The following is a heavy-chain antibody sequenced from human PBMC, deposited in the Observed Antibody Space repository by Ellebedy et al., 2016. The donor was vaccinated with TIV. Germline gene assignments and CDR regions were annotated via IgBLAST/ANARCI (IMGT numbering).Heavy chain of an antibody. CDR3: ARARGQYLYGSGSYFTN. Sequence: MPGGSLRLSCAVYGGSFSGYFWSWIRQPPGKGLEWIGEINPSGTTNYNPSLKSRVTILVDTPKKQFSLRLTSVTAADTAVYYCARARGQYLYGSGSYFTNWGQGEMVTVSS. V-gene: IGHV4-34*01. D-gene: IGHD3-10*01. CDR1: GGSFSGYF. CDR2: INPSGTT. J-gene: IGHJ4*02.